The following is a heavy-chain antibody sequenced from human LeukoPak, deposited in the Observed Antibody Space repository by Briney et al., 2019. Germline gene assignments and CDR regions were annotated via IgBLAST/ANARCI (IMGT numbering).Heavy chain of an antibody. J-gene: IGHJ5*02. Sequence: GGSLRLSCAASGFTFSSYAMSWVRQAPGRGLEWVSAISGSGGSTHYADSVKGRFTISRDNSKNTLYLQMNSLRAEDTAVYYCAKNWVASSWFNWFDPWGQGTLVTVSS. CDR1: GFTFSSYA. CDR3: AKNWVASSWFNWFDP. CDR2: ISGSGGST. V-gene: IGHV3-23*01. D-gene: IGHD6-13*01.